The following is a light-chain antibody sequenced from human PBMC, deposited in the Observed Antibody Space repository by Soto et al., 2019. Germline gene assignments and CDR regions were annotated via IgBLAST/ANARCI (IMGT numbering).Light chain of an antibody. CDR3: QQYGSSGT. Sequence: ECVLTQSPGTLSLSPGERATLSCRASQTVRNNYLAWYQQKPGQAPRLLIYDASSRATGIPDRFSGSGSGTDFTLTISRLEPEDFAVYYCQQYGSSGTFGQGTKVDIK. CDR1: QTVRNNY. V-gene: IGKV3-20*01. CDR2: DAS. J-gene: IGKJ1*01.